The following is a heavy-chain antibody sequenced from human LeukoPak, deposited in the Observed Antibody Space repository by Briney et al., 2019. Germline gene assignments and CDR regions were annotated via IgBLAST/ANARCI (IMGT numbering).Heavy chain of an antibody. CDR2: MTGTADTT. CDR3: AKGAEIDH. CDR1: GFTFNTFA. Sequence: GGSLRLSCAASGFTFNTFAMSWVRQAPGKGPEWLSAMTGTADTTYYAESVKGRFIISRDYSKSMVYLQMSSLRVEDTAIYYCAKGAEIDHWGQGALVTVSS. V-gene: IGHV3-23*01. J-gene: IGHJ4*02.